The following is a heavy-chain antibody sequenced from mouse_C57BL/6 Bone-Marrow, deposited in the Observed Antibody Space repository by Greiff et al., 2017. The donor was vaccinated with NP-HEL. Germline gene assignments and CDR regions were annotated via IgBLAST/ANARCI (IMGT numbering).Heavy chain of an antibody. V-gene: IGHV5-6*02. D-gene: IGHD2-4*01. CDR3: ARRGIYYDYDGWDYGV. CDR2: ISSGGSYT. Sequence: DVKLVESGGDLVKPGGSLKLSCAASGFTFSSYGMSWVRQTPDKRLEWVATISSGGSYTYYPDSVKGRFTISRDNAKNTLYLQMSSLKSEDTAMYYGARRGIYYDYDGWDYGVWGTVTTVT. CDR1: GFTFSSYG. J-gene: IGHJ1*03.